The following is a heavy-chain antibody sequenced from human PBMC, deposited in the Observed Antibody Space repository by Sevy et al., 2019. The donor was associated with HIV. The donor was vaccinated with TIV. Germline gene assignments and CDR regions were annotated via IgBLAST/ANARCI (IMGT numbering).Heavy chain of an antibody. D-gene: IGHD3-3*01. CDR3: TTSLRFLEWLPPDFQH. CDR1: GFTFSNAW. V-gene: IGHV3-15*01. Sequence: GGSLRLSCAASGFTFSNAWMRWVRQAPGKGLEWVGRIKSKTDGGTTDYAAPVKGRFTISRDDSKNTLYLQMNSLKTEDTAVYYCTTSLRFLEWLPPDFQHWGQGTLVTVSS. CDR2: IKSKTDGGTT. J-gene: IGHJ1*01.